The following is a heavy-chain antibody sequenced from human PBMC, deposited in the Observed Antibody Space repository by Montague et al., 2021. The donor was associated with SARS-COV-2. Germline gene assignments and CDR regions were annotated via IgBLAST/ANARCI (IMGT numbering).Heavy chain of an antibody. D-gene: IGHD3-22*01. J-gene: IGHJ4*02. Sequence: SETLSLTCAVYGGSFSNHYYSWIRQPAGKGLEWIGESNERGITNXNPSCRGRVTISVDTSKNQFSLRLSSVTAADTAVYYCARGTLSVNVALVVLLGGLYYFDSWGQGTLVAVSS. V-gene: IGHV4-34*01. CDR3: ARGTLSVNVALVVLLGGLYYFDS. CDR2: SNERGIT. CDR1: GGSFSNHY.